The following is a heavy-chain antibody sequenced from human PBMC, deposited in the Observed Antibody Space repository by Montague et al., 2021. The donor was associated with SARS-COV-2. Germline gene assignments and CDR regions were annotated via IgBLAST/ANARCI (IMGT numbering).Heavy chain of an antibody. J-gene: IGHJ6*02. V-gene: IGHV4-59*01. Sequence: SETLSLTCTVSGGSIGTYYWKWIRQSPGKGLEWLGYIYYTGSTNSNPSXXSRVTISMDTSRDQLSLRLKSVTAADTAVYYCARDNYGDWGYYGLDVWGQGTTVIVSS. CDR2: IYYTGST. D-gene: IGHD4-17*01. CDR1: GGSIGTYY. CDR3: ARDNYGDWGYYGLDV.